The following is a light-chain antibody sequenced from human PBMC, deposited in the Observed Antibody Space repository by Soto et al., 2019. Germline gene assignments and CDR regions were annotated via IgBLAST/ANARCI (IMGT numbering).Light chain of an antibody. V-gene: IGKV1-5*03. CDR1: QSISSW. Sequence: DIQMTQSPSTLSASIGDRVTITCRASQSISSWLAWYQQKPGKAPNLLIYKASTLLSGVPSRFSGSGSGTEFTLNISSLQPDDFATYYCQQYDSYSWTFGQGTKV. CDR3: QQYDSYSWT. J-gene: IGKJ1*01. CDR2: KAS.